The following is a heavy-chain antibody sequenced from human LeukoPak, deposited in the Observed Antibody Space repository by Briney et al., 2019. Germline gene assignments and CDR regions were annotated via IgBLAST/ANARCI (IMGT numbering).Heavy chain of an antibody. Sequence: GGSLRLSCAASGFTFSAYNMNWVRRTPGKGLEWVSSITTSSSYMFYADSVRGRFTISRDNAENSLYLQMNSLRAEDTAVYYCARDRSNIAASDGWFDPWGQGTLVTVSS. CDR2: ITTSSSYM. CDR1: GFTFSAYN. V-gene: IGHV3-21*01. D-gene: IGHD6-13*01. J-gene: IGHJ5*02. CDR3: ARDRSNIAASDGWFDP.